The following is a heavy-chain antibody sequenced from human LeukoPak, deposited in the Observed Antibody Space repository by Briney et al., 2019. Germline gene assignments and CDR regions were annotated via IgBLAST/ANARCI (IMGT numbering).Heavy chain of an antibody. CDR2: IWYDGSNK. D-gene: IGHD4-23*01. J-gene: IGHJ4*02. Sequence: HPGRSPRLSCAASGFTFSSYGMHWVRQAPGKGLEWVAVIWYDGSNKHYADSVKGRFTISRDNSKNTLYLQMNSLRAEDTAVYYCARARVDGGNFIDNWGQGTLVTVSS. CDR1: GFTFSSYG. V-gene: IGHV3-33*01. CDR3: ARARVDGGNFIDN.